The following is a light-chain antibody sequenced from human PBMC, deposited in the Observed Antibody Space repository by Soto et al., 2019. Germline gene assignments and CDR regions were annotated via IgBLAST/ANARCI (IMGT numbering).Light chain of an antibody. CDR1: QTIYFN. J-gene: IGKJ1*01. V-gene: IGKV3-20*01. CDR2: GAS. CDR3: QQYGSSGT. Sequence: EIVLTQSPATLSVYPGERATLSCRASQTIYFNLAWYQQKPGQAPRLLIYGASIRAAGIPARFSGSGSGTDFTLTISRLEPEDFAVYYCQQYGSSGTFGQGTKVDIK.